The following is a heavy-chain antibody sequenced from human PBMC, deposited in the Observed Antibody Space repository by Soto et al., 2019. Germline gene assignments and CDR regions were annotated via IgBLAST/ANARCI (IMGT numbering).Heavy chain of an antibody. Sequence: SGPTLVKPRETLTLTCTFSGFSLSNPRMGVSWIRQPPGKALEWLAHIFSNDEKSYSTSLKSRLTISRDTSKSQVVLTMTNMDPVDTATYYCARIQRISMIVVSKPYFDYWGQGALVTVSS. CDR1: GFSLSNPRMG. V-gene: IGHV2-26*01. CDR2: IFSNDEK. D-gene: IGHD3-22*01. J-gene: IGHJ4*02. CDR3: ARIQRISMIVVSKPYFDY.